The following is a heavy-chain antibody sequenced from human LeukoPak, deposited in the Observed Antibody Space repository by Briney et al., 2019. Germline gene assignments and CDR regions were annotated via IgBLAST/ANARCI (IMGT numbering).Heavy chain of an antibody. V-gene: IGHV3-48*03. CDR1: GFTFSSYE. D-gene: IGHD2/OR15-2a*01. CDR2: ITGSGDTI. CDR3: ARERTTSGTTIGAY. Sequence: GGSLRLSCSASGFTFSSYEMNWVRQAPGKGLEWISYITGSGDTIYYADSVKGRFTISRDNAKNSLFLQMNSLTADDTAVYYCARERTTSGTTIGAYWGQGTLVTVSS. J-gene: IGHJ4*02.